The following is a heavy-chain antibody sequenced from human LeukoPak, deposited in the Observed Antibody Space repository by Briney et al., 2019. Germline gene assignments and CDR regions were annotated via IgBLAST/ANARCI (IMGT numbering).Heavy chain of an antibody. D-gene: IGHD3-22*01. CDR1: GFTFGDYA. V-gene: IGHV3-49*04. CDR2: IRNLVNGGTP. CDR3: SRFYSSGWASGAFDI. Sequence: GGSLRLSCTASGFTFGDYAMSWVRQAPGRGLEWIGFIRNLVNGGTPEYAASVKGRVTISRDDSKSIAYLQMNSLKTEDTAVYYCSRFYSSGWASGAFDIWGQGTMVTVSS. J-gene: IGHJ3*02.